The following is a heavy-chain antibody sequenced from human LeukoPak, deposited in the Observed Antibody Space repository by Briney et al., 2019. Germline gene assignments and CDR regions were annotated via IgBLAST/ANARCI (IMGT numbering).Heavy chain of an antibody. D-gene: IGHD3-22*01. V-gene: IGHV1-18*01. J-gene: IGHJ4*02. CDR1: GYTFTSYG. CDR2: ISAYNGNT. CDR3: ARDEIMYDSSGYYYAPTVDY. Sequence: GASVKVSCKASGYTFTSYGSSWVRQAPGQGLEWMGWISAYNGNTNYAQKLQGRVTMTTDTSTSTAYMELRSLRSDDTAVYYCARDEIMYDSSGYYYAPTVDYWGQGTLVTVSS.